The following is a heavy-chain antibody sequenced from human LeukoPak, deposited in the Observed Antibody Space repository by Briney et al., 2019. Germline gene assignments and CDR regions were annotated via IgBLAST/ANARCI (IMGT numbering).Heavy chain of an antibody. CDR1: GGSISRPY. J-gene: IGHJ6*03. D-gene: IGHD3-10*01. CDR2: VYSDGRT. Sequence: PSETLSLTCTVSGGSISRPYWSWIRQPPGEGLEWIGYVYSDGRTNFNPSLKSRVTISIDTSKSQFSLRLTSVTAADAAVYYCGRGGVLYFGDLFSAGYMDVWGKGTTVTVSS. CDR3: GRGGVLYFGDLFSAGYMDV. V-gene: IGHV4-59*11.